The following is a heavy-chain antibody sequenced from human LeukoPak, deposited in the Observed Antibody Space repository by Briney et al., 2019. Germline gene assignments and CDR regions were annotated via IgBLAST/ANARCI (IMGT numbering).Heavy chain of an antibody. CDR3: AKDPLGYCSGGSCYSVLFDY. CDR1: GFTFDDYA. V-gene: IGHV3-9*01. CDR2: ISWNSGSI. Sequence: PGGSLRLSCAASGFTFDDYAMHWVRQTPGKGLEWVSGISWNSGSIGYAVSVKGRFTISRDDAKKFLYLQMNSLRAEDTAVYYCAKDPLGYCSGGSCYSVLFDYWGQGTLVTVSS. J-gene: IGHJ4*02. D-gene: IGHD2-15*01.